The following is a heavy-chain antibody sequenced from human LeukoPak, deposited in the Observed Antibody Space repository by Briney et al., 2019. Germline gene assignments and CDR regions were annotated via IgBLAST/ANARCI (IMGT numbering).Heavy chain of an antibody. CDR1: GFTFSSYA. J-gene: IGHJ4*02. CDR3: ARDGPYFGDYPYYFDY. Sequence: GGSLRLSCAASGFTFSSYAMSWVRQAPGKGLEWVSVISGSGGSTYYADSVKGRFTISRDNSIKTLFLQMNSLGTDDTAVYYCARDGPYFGDYPYYFDYWGQGTLVTVSS. D-gene: IGHD4-17*01. V-gene: IGHV3-23*01. CDR2: ISGSGGST.